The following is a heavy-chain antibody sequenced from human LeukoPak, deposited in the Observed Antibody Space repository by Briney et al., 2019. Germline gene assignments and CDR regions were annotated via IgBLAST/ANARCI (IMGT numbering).Heavy chain of an antibody. CDR1: GITFRSYW. J-gene: IGHJ4*02. Sequence: GGSLSLSCAASGITFRSYWMTWVRQTPGRGLEWVANINQGETEKYYVDSVEGRFTISRDNAKNSLYLQMNSLRAEDTAMYYCARAVTTGTVDYWGQGTLVTVSS. CDR3: ARAVTTGTVDY. CDR2: INQGETEK. V-gene: IGHV3-7*01. D-gene: IGHD1-1*01.